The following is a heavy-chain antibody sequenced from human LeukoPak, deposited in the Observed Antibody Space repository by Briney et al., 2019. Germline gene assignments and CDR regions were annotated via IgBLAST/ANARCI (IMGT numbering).Heavy chain of an antibody. CDR3: ATYDSSGYYLADY. Sequence: GGSLRLSCAASGFTLSSYAMSWVRQAPGKGLEWVSAISGSGGSTYYADSVKGRFTISRDNSKNTLYLQMNSLRAEDTAVYYCATYDSSGYYLADYWGQGTLVTVSS. J-gene: IGHJ4*02. V-gene: IGHV3-23*01. D-gene: IGHD3-22*01. CDR1: GFTLSSYA. CDR2: ISGSGGST.